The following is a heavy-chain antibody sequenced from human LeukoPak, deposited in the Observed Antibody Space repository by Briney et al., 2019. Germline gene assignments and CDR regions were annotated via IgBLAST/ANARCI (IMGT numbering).Heavy chain of an antibody. CDR1: GFTFSSYW. V-gene: IGHV3-74*01. CDR2: INTAGSST. J-gene: IGHJ4*02. D-gene: IGHD4-23*01. Sequence: GGSLRLSCAASGFTFSSYWMHWVRHAPGQGLVWVSRINTAGSSTSYADSVKGRFTISRDNSKNTLYLQMNSLRAEDTAVYYCAKYLTTVVTPGSFVDYWGQGTLVTVSS. CDR3: AKYLTTVVTPGSFVDY.